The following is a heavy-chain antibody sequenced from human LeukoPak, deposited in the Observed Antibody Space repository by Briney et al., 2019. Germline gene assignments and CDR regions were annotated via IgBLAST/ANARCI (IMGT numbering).Heavy chain of an antibody. Sequence: NPGGSLRLSCAASGFTFSSYWMHWVRQAPGKGLEWIGEIDHSGSTKYSPSLKSRVAISVDTSKNQFSLNLRSVTAADTAVYYCARGFSPGLRFDPWGQGTLVTVSS. V-gene: IGHV4-34*01. CDR3: ARGFSPGLRFDP. J-gene: IGHJ5*02. CDR2: IDHSGST. D-gene: IGHD5-12*01. CDR1: GFTFSSYW.